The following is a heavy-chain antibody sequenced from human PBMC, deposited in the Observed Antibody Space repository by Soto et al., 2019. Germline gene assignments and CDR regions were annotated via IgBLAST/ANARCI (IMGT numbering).Heavy chain of an antibody. D-gene: IGHD6-19*01. J-gene: IGHJ4*02. CDR2: ISAYNGDS. CDR1: GYTFTDYG. CDR3: ARDEPYSSGWYYFDY. V-gene: IGHV1-18*04. Sequence: QVQLVQSGAEVKKPGASVKVSCKASGYTFTDYGISWVRQAPGQGPEWMGWISAYNGDSNYAQNLQGRVSMTTETSTSTAYMELRSLESDDTAVYYCARDEPYSSGWYYFDYWGQGTLVTVSS.